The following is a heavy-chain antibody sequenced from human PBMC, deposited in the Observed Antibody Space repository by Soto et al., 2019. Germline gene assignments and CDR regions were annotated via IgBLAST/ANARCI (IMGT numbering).Heavy chain of an antibody. CDR2: ISYVGSNK. CDR3: AKDFGDYGMDV. D-gene: IGHD3-10*01. J-gene: IGHJ6*02. Sequence: QVQLVESGGGVVQPGGSLRLSCAASGFTFTSYGLHWVRQAPGKGLEWVALISYVGSNKYYADSVKGRFTISRDNSKNTLYLQMNSLRAEDTAVYYCAKDFGDYGMDVWGQGTTVTVSS. V-gene: IGHV3-30*18. CDR1: GFTFTSYG.